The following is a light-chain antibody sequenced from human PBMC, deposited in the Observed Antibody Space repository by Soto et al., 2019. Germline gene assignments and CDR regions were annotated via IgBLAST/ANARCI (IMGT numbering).Light chain of an antibody. V-gene: IGLV3-21*02. CDR1: NIGRKS. CDR3: QVWDSNSDLYV. Sequence: SYELTQPPSVSVAPGRTATIPCGGSNIGRKSVHWYQQKPGQAPVLVVYDSSDRSSGIPERFSGSNSGDTATLTISRVEAGDEADYYCQVWDSNSDLYVFGTGTKVTVL. J-gene: IGLJ1*01. CDR2: DSS.